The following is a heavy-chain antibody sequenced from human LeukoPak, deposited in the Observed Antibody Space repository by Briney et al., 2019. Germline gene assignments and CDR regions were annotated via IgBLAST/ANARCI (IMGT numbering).Heavy chain of an antibody. CDR2: INPNSGGT. CDR1: GYTFTGYY. Sequence: ASVKVSCKASGYTFTGYYMHWVRQAPGQGLEWMGWINPNSGGTNYAQKFQGRVTMTRDTSISTAYMELSRLRSDDTAVYYCARDFDWLPALYGFDYWGQGTLVTVSS. D-gene: IGHD3-9*01. CDR3: ARDFDWLPALYGFDY. J-gene: IGHJ4*02. V-gene: IGHV1-2*02.